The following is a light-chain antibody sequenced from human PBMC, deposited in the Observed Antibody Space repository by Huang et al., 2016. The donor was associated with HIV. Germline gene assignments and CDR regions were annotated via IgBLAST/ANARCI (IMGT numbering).Light chain of an antibody. V-gene: IGKV1-5*03. CDR3: QQYSRSAT. J-gene: IGKJ2*01. CDR1: QSVTIW. CDR2: KAS. Sequence: DIQMTQSPSTLSAAVGDRVTITCRASQSVTIWLAWFQQKPGKAPKLLIYKASILESGVPSRFSGSGSGTEFTLTIDSLQPDDVATYYCQQYSRSATFGQGTKLEIK.